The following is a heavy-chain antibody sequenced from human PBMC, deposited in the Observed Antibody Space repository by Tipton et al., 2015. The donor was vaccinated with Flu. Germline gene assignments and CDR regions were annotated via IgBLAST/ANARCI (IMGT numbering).Heavy chain of an antibody. CDR2: IYSGGST. CDR1: GFTVSFSY. D-gene: IGHD2/OR15-2a*01. CDR3: AIFKNPGY. J-gene: IGHJ4*02. V-gene: IGHV3-53*01. Sequence: QLVQSGGGLIQPGGSLRLSCAASGFTVSFSYMSWVRQAPGKGLEWVSFIYSGGSTTYAASVKGRFTISRDNSKNMVYLDISSLRAEDTAVYYCAIFKNPGYWGQGTLVTVSS.